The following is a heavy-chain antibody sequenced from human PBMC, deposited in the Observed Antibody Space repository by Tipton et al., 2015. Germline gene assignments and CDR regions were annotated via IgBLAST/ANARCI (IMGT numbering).Heavy chain of an antibody. V-gene: IGHV3-74*01. Sequence: SLRLSCAASGLTFRSYWMSWVRQAPGKGLVWVSRINSDGSSTSYADSVKGRFTISRDNAKNTLYLQMNSLRAEDTAVYYCARFNYDSSGYYFDYWGQGTLVTVSS. CDR3: ARFNYDSSGYYFDY. J-gene: IGHJ4*02. CDR2: INSDGSST. D-gene: IGHD3-22*01. CDR1: GLTFRSYW.